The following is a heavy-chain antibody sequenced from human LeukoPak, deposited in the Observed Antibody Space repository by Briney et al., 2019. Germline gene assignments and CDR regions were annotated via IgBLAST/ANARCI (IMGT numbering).Heavy chain of an antibody. D-gene: IGHD6-13*01. CDR3: AKVAAAATGY. J-gene: IGHJ4*02. Sequence: PGGSLRLSCAASGISFSSYDMSWVRQAPGKGLEWVSSISGSGAGTYYADSVKGRFTISRDNSNNTLYLQLNSLRAEDTAVYYCAKVAAAATGYWGQGTLVTVSS. CDR2: ISGSGAGT. CDR1: GISFSSYD. V-gene: IGHV3-23*01.